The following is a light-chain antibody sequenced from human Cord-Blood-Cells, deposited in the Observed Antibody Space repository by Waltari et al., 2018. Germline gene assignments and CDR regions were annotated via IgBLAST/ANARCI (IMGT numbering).Light chain of an antibody. J-gene: IGKJ3*01. Sequence: AIRITQSPSSLSASTADSVTITCRASQGISSYLAWYQQKPGKAPKLLIYAASTLQSGVPSRFSGSGSGTDFTLTISCLQSEDFATYYCQQYYSYPFTFGPGTKVDIK. CDR2: AAS. CDR1: QGISSY. CDR3: QQYYSYPFT. V-gene: IGKV1-8*01.